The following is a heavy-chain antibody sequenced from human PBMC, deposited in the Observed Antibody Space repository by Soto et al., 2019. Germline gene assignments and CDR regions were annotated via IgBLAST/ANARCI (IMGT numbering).Heavy chain of an antibody. CDR3: ARDVTMVRGVMDV. D-gene: IGHD3-10*01. V-gene: IGHV1-18*01. J-gene: IGHJ6*02. CDR2: INAGNGNT. Sequence: ASVKVSCKASGGTFSSYTISWVRQAPGQRLEWMGWINAGNGNTKYSQKFQGRVTITRDTSTSTAYMELRSLRSDDTAVYYCARDVTMVRGVMDVWGQGTTVTVSS. CDR1: GGTFSSYT.